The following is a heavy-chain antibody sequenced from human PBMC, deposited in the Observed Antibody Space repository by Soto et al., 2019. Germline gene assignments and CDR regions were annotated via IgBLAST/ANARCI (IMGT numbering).Heavy chain of an antibody. D-gene: IGHD3-3*01. Sequence: GGSLRLSCAASGFTFSSYAMSWVRQAPGKGLEWVSAISGSGGNTYYADSVKGRFTISRDNSKNTLYLDMNSLRAEDTAVYYCAKDVIGVGSRYYYYYVDVWGKGTTVTVSS. J-gene: IGHJ6*03. CDR3: AKDVIGVGSRYYYYYVDV. V-gene: IGHV3-23*01. CDR1: GFTFSSYA. CDR2: ISGSGGNT.